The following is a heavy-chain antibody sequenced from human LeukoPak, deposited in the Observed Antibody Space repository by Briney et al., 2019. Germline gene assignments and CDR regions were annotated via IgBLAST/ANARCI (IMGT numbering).Heavy chain of an antibody. J-gene: IGHJ4*02. V-gene: IGHV4-39*01. D-gene: IGHD3-22*01. CDR2: IYYTGRT. CDR3: ARLYYYDSSGPPL. CDR1: GGSTSSSSYY. Sequence: SETLSLTCTVSGGSTSSSSYYWGWIRQPPGKGLEWIGNIYYTGRTYYNPSLKSRVTISVDTSKNQFSLRLSSVSAADTAVYYCARLYYYDSSGPPLWGQGTLVTVSS.